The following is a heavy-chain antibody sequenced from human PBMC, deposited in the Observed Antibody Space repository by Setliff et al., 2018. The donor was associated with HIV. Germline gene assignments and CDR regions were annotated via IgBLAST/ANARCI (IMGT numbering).Heavy chain of an antibody. CDR1: GGSFSNSYYF. CDR3: ARGIGPLPNWENFYYSMDV. J-gene: IGHJ6*03. V-gene: IGHV4-39*01. Sequence: SETLSLTCNVSGGSFSNSYYFWGWIRQPPGKGLEWIGSISYSGSTYYNPSLKSRVTISADTSKNQISLKLNSVTAADTAVYYCARGIGPLPNWENFYYSMDVWGKGTTVTVSS. CDR2: ISYSGST. D-gene: IGHD1-26*01.